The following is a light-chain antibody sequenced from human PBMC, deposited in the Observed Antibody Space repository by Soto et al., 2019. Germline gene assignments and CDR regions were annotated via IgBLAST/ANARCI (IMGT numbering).Light chain of an antibody. J-gene: IGKJ1*01. CDR1: QSIGRW. CDR3: QHYNTYAST. Sequence: DIQMTQSPSTLSASVGDRVTITCRASQSIGRWLAWYQQKPGKAPNLLIYDASSLEGGVPSRFSCSGSGKEFTLTISSLQPDEFATYYCQHYNTYASTVGQGTKVEIK. V-gene: IGKV1-5*01. CDR2: DAS.